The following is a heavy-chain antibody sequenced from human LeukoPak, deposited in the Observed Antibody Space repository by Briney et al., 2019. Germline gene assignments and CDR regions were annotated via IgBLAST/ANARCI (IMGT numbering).Heavy chain of an antibody. CDR2: INHSGST. J-gene: IGHJ6*02. Sequence: PSETLSLTCAVYGGSFSGYYWSWIRQPPGKGLEWIGEINHSGSTNYNPSLKSRVTMSVDTSKNQFSLKLSSVTAADTAVYYCARTRVWYYDSSGYYPYYYYYYGMDVWGQGTTVTVSS. CDR1: GGSFSGYY. V-gene: IGHV4-34*01. D-gene: IGHD3-22*01. CDR3: ARTRVWYYDSSGYYPYYYYYYGMDV.